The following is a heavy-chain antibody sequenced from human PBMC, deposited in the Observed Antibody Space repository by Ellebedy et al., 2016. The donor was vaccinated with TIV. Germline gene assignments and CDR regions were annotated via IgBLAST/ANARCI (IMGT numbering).Heavy chain of an antibody. CDR2: IRQEGDEI. J-gene: IGHJ5*02. Sequence: PGGSLRLSCAASGFNFRSYWMTWVRQAPGKGLEWVAKIRQEGDEIYYVESVKGRFTISRDNAKNSLFLQMNSLRVDGTAVYYCARRASYGDYAVQVNPWFDPWGQGTLVTVSS. CDR3: ARRASYGDYAVQVNPWFDP. CDR1: GFNFRSYW. D-gene: IGHD4-17*01. V-gene: IGHV3-7*01.